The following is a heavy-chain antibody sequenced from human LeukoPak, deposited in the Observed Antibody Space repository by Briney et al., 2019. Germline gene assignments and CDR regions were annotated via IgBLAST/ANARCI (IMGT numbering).Heavy chain of an antibody. V-gene: IGHV1-2*06. CDR1: GYSFTGYY. Sequence: ASVKVSCKASGYSFTGYYIQWVRQAPGQGLEWLGRINPNSGDTDYAQKSQGRVTMTRDTSVSTVYMELTRLRSDDTAVYCCARVTNSGWYTDFWGQGTLITVSS. D-gene: IGHD6-19*01. J-gene: IGHJ4*02. CDR3: ARVTNSGWYTDF. CDR2: INPNSGDT.